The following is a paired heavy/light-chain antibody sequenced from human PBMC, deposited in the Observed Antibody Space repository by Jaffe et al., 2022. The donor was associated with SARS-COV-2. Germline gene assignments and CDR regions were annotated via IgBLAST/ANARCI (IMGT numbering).Heavy chain of an antibody. Sequence: EVQLVESGGGLVKPGGSLRLSCAASGFTFSSAWMNWVRQAPGKGPEWVGRIKSKSDGGTTDYAAPVKGRFIISREDSENTLYLQMNSLKTEDTAMYYCTTENLDLELMVFAMTRPSPETYFDDWGQGTLVTVSS. D-gene: IGHD2-8*01. CDR1: GFTFSSAW. V-gene: IGHV3-15*01. J-gene: IGHJ4*02. CDR2: IKSKSDGGTT. CDR3: TTENLDLELMVFAMTRPSPETYFDD.
Light chain of an antibody. CDR1: QSVTSSY. Sequence: EIVLTQSPGTLSLSPGERATLSCRASQSVTSSYLAWYRQKPGQAPRLLIYGSSSRATGIPDRFSGSWSGTDFTLTISRLEPEDFAVYYCQQSFTFGQGTKLEIK. CDR3: QQSFT. V-gene: IGKV3-20*01. J-gene: IGKJ2*01. CDR2: GSS.